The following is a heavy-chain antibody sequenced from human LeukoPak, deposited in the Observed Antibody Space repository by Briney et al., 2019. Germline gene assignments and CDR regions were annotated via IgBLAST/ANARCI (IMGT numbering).Heavy chain of an antibody. Sequence: PGGSLRLSCAASGFTFSSYWMHWVRQAPGKGLVWLSRIKSDGSITSYADSVKGRFTISRDNAKNTLYLQMNSLRAEDTAVYYCARLPYSYETLWGQGTQVTVSS. CDR2: IKSDGSIT. CDR3: ARLPYSYETL. CDR1: GFTFSSYW. V-gene: IGHV3-74*01. D-gene: IGHD3-16*01. J-gene: IGHJ4*02.